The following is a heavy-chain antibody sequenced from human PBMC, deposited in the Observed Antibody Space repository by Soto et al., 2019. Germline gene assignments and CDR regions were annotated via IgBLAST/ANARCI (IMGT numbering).Heavy chain of an antibody. Sequence: EVQLLESGGGLVQPGGSLSLSCAASGFTFSSYAMTWVRQAPGKGLEWVSGISGSGATTSYADSVKGRFTVSRDNSKNTLYLQMNSLRVEDTAVYHCAKLRYFDWSAYNWFEYWGQGTPVTVSS. CDR3: AKLRYFDWSAYNWFEY. V-gene: IGHV3-23*01. CDR1: GFTFSSYA. J-gene: IGHJ5*01. CDR2: ISGSGATT. D-gene: IGHD3-9*01.